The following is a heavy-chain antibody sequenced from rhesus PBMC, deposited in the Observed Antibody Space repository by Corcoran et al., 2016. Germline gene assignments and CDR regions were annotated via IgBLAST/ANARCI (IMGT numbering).Heavy chain of an antibody. CDR3: ANTLEYCTGSGCYGLDS. CDR2: ISSGGSI. CDR1: GFTSGNSD. Sequence: EVQLVESGGGLVQPGGSLRLSCAAPGFTSGNSDLIWIRQAPGKGLEWVSYISSGGSIYYSDSVTGRFTISRDNAKNTLYLQMSSLRVEDMAVYYCANTLEYCTGSGCYGLDSWGQGVVVTVSS. V-gene: IGHV3S43*01. J-gene: IGHJ6*01. D-gene: IGHD2-21*01.